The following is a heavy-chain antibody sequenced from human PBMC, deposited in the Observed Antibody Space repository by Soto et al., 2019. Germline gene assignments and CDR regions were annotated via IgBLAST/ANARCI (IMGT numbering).Heavy chain of an antibody. V-gene: IGHV1-58*02. CDR3: AAPNGEQYYYYGMDV. CDR2: IVVGSGNT. CDR1: GYTFTSYG. Sequence: SVKVSCKASGYTFTSYGISWVRQAPGQGLEWIGWIVVGSGNTNYAQKFQERVTITRDMSTSTAYMELSSLRSEDTAVYYCAAPNGEQYYYYGMDVWGQGTTVTVSS. D-gene: IGHD1-1*01. J-gene: IGHJ6*02.